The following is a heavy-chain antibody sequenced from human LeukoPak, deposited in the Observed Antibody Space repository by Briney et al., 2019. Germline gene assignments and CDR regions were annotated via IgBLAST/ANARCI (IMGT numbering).Heavy chain of an antibody. V-gene: IGHV4-59*12. Sequence: SETLSLTCSVSGGSISSYYWNWIRQPPGKGLEWIGYIYYSGRTNYSPSLKSRVTLSVDTSKNQFSLKLSSVTAADTAVYYCARGGAYSSSRVSFDYWGQGTLVTVSS. CDR2: IYYSGRT. J-gene: IGHJ4*02. CDR1: GGSISSYY. CDR3: ARGGAYSSSRVSFDY. D-gene: IGHD6-6*01.